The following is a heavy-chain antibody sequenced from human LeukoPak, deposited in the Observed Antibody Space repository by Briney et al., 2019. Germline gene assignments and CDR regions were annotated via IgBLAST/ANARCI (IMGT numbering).Heavy chain of an antibody. V-gene: IGHV4-4*07. J-gene: IGHJ6*02. CDR2: IYSSGST. CDR1: GGSISSYY. Sequence: SETLSLTCTVSGGSISSYYWNWIRQPAGKGLEWIGRIYSSGSTNYNPSLKSRVTMSVDTSKNQFSLQLNSVTAADTAVYYCARGGRGSGDYYYYGMDVWGQGTTVTVS. D-gene: IGHD2-15*01. CDR3: ARGGRGSGDYYYYGMDV.